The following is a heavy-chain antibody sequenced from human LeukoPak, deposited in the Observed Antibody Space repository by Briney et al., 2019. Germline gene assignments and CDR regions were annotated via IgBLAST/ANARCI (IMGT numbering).Heavy chain of an antibody. V-gene: IGHV3-48*01. J-gene: IGHJ6*02. CDR1: GFTFSSYS. D-gene: IGHD3-10*01. CDR2: ISSTSLTI. Sequence: PGGSLRLSCAASGFTFSSYSMNWVRQAPGKGLEWVSYISSTSLTIYYADSVKGRFTISRDNANNSLYLQMNSLRAEDTAVYYCARGGITVVRGVKRDYSMDVWGQGTTVTVSS. CDR3: ARGGITVVRGVKRDYSMDV.